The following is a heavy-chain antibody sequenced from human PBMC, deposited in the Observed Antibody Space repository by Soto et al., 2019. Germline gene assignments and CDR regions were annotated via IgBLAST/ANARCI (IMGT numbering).Heavy chain of an antibody. V-gene: IGHV3-30*18. CDR1: GFTFSSYG. Sequence: QPGGSLRLSCAASGFTFSSYGMHWVRQAPGKGLEWVAVISYDGSNKYYADSVKGRFTISRDNSKNTLYLQMNSLRAEDTAVYYCAKDHSRSRGYYYYYGMDVWCQGTTVTVSS. D-gene: IGHD5-18*01. CDR2: ISYDGSNK. J-gene: IGHJ6*02. CDR3: AKDHSRSRGYYYYYGMDV.